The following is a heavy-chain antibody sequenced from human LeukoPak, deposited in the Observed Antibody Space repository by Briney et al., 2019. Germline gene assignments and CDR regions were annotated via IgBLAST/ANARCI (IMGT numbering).Heavy chain of an antibody. CDR2: ISESGTT. CDR3: ARYSGSYFDY. V-gene: IGHV4-39*01. D-gene: IGHD3-10*01. CDR1: GGSISSSSHY. J-gene: IGHJ4*02. Sequence: SETLSLTCTVSGGSISSSSHYWAWIRQPPGKGLEWLATISESGTTYYNPTLKSRVTISVDTSKNQFSLKLGSVTAADTAVFYCARYSGSYFDYWGQGTLVTVSS.